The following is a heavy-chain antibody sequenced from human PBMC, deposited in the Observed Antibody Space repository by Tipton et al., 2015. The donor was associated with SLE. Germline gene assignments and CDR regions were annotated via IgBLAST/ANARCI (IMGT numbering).Heavy chain of an antibody. CDR3: ASLSAPSDY. CDR1: SFTFSSYW. Sequence: SLRLSCTASSFTFSSYWMHWVRQVPGKGLVWVSEIDPDGSRTNYAGYVEGRFTISRDNAKNTLSLQMNSLRVDDTGVYYCASLSAPSDYWGQGTLVTVSS. CDR2: IDPDGSRT. J-gene: IGHJ4*02. V-gene: IGHV3-74*01.